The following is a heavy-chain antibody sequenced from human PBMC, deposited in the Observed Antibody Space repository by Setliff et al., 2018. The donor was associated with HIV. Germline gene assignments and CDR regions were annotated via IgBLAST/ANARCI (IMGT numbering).Heavy chain of an antibody. Sequence: LGGSLRLSCVASGFTFSTYWMSWVRQTPGKGLEFVANINQDGSVTNYVDSVKGRFTISRDNARNLVYLQMSSLRAEDTAAYYCARDPGSSSFDYWGQGAQVTVSS. CDR1: GFTFSTYW. CDR2: INQDGSVT. J-gene: IGHJ4*02. CDR3: ARDPGSSSFDY. D-gene: IGHD6-19*01. V-gene: IGHV3-7*03.